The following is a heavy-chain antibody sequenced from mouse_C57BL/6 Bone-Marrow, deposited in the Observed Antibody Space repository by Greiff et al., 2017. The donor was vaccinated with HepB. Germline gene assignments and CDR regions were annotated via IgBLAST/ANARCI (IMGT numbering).Heavy chain of an antibody. V-gene: IGHV1-54*01. Sequence: QVQLQQSGAELVRPGTSVKVSCKASGYAFTNYLIEWVKQRPGQGLEWIGVINPGSGGTNYNEKFKGKATLTADKSSSTAYMQLSSLTSEDSAVYFCARSPIYDGYYEYYAMDYWGQGTSVTVSS. J-gene: IGHJ4*01. CDR2: INPGSGGT. CDR1: GYAFTNYL. D-gene: IGHD2-3*01. CDR3: ARSPIYDGYYEYYAMDY.